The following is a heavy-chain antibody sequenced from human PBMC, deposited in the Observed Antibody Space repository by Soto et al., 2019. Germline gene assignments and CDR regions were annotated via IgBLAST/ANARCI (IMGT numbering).Heavy chain of an antibody. CDR2: ISGSGSST. D-gene: IGHD2-2*01. J-gene: IGHJ6*03. CDR1: GFTFSSFA. Sequence: PGGSLRLSCAASGFTFSSFARNWVRQAPGKGLEWVSVISGSGSSTYYADSVKGRFTISRDNSKNTLYLQMNSLRAEDTAVYYCAKWGRARCYASCNYYDMDAWGKGTTVTVSS. CDR3: AKWGRARCYASCNYYDMDA. V-gene: IGHV3-23*01.